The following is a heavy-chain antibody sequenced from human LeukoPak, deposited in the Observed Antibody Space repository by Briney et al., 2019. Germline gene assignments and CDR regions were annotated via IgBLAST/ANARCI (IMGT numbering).Heavy chain of an antibody. Sequence: ASVKVSCKASGYTFTSYDINWVRQATGQGLEWMGWMNPNSGNTGYAQKFQGRVTMTRNTSISTAYMELSSLRSEDTAAYYCARGSSHDFWSGYLKTYYYYGMDVWGQGTTVTVSS. V-gene: IGHV1-8*01. CDR2: MNPNSGNT. J-gene: IGHJ6*02. CDR1: GYTFTSYD. D-gene: IGHD3-3*01. CDR3: ARGSSHDFWSGYLKTYYYYGMDV.